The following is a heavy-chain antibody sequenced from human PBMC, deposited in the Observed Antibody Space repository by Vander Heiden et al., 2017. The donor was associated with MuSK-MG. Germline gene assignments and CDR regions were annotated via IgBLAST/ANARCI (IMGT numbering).Heavy chain of an antibody. D-gene: IGHD3-10*01. CDR2: IYPGDSDT. J-gene: IGHJ3*02. CDR1: GYSFSNYW. Sequence: EVQLVQSGAEVKKPGESLKISCKGSGYSFSNYWIAWVRQLPGKGLEWMGIIYPGDSDTRYSPSFQGQVTISADRSITTAYLQWGSMKASERAIYYCARRQGGSGSYYDAFDIWGQGTMVTVYS. CDR3: ARRQGGSGSYYDAFDI. V-gene: IGHV5-51*01.